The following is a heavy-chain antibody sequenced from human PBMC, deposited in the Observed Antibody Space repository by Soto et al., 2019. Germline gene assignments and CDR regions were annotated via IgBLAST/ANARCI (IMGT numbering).Heavy chain of an antibody. CDR1: GFTFSSYG. CDR2: IPNTENKK. V-gene: IGHV3-30-3*01. CDR3: ARTAGGRVRGALDI. J-gene: IGHJ3*02. Sequence: GGSLRLSCVASGFTFSSYGMHWVRQAPGKGLEWVAVIPNTENKKYYADSVKGRFTISRDNSQNTLFLQMDSLMSEDTAMYYCARTAGGRVRGALDIWGQGTMVTVSS. D-gene: IGHD6-13*01.